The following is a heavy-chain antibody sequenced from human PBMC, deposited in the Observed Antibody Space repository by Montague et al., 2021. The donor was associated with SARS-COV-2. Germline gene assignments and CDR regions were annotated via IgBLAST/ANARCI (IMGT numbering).Heavy chain of an antibody. CDR1: GFPFSSYA. Sequence: YRSLSCAASGFPFSSYAMSWVRQAPGKGLEWVSTFTGGSGGSTYYANSVKGRFTISRDSSKNTLYLQMNNLRAEDTAVYYCAKDRWGVPGPLDPFDYWGQGTLVTVSS. V-gene: IGHV3-23*01. CDR2: FTGGSGGST. D-gene: IGHD3-10*01. J-gene: IGHJ4*02. CDR3: AKDRWGVPGPLDPFDY.